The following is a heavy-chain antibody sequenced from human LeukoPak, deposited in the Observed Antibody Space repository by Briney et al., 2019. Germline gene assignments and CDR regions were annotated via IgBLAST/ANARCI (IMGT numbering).Heavy chain of an antibody. D-gene: IGHD6-13*01. J-gene: IGHJ5*02. V-gene: IGHV3-11*06. CDR2: ISSSSSYT. CDR1: GFTFSDCY. Sequence: GGSLRLSCAASGFTFSDCYMSWIRQAPGKGLEWVSYISSSSSYTNYADSVKGRFTISRDNAKNSLYLQMNSLRAEDTAVYYCARISSSWPGNNWFDPWGQGTLVTVSS. CDR3: ARISSSWPGNNWFDP.